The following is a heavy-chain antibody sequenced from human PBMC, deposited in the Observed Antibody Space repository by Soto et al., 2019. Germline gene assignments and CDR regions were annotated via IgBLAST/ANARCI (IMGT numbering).Heavy chain of an antibody. D-gene: IGHD2-8*01. Sequence: SQTLSLTCAISGDIVPTNSATWDWIRQSPSRGLEWLGRTYYRSNWYTDYAVSVKGRITISPDTSNNQLSLQLNSVTPDDTAVYYCARLIGNSWLDSWGQETLVTVSS. CDR3: ARLIGNSWLDS. V-gene: IGHV6-1*01. CDR1: GDIVPTNSAT. J-gene: IGHJ5*01. CDR2: TYYRSNWYT.